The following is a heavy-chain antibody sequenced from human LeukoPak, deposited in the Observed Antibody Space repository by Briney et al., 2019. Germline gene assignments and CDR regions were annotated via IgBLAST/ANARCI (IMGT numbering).Heavy chain of an antibody. D-gene: IGHD3-3*01. CDR3: ARDRGYYTFDY. CDR1: IYSISSGYH. CDR2: IYYRGNT. V-gene: IGHV4-38-2*02. Sequence: SETLSLTCTVSIYSISSGYHWGWVRQSPGKGLEWIGCIYYRGNTYYNPSLKSRVTISLDTSKNQFSLKLISVTAAETAIYYCARDRGYYTFDYWGQGTLVTVSS. J-gene: IGHJ4*02.